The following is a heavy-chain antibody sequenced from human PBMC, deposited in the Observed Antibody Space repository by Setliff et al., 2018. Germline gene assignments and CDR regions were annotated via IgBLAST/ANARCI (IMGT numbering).Heavy chain of an antibody. CDR1: DYLLTSYG. J-gene: IGHJ3*01. Sequence: GASVKVSCKTSDYLLTSYGLTWVRQAPGQGLDWMGWISPYNGHTNYAQKFQDRVTMTTETSTKTAYMELRTLRSDDTAVYFRALSSLSLCNGGNCPNAFDVWGQGTLVTVSS. CDR2: ISPYNGHT. CDR3: ALSSLSLCNGGNCPNAFDV. D-gene: IGHD2-15*01. V-gene: IGHV1-18*01.